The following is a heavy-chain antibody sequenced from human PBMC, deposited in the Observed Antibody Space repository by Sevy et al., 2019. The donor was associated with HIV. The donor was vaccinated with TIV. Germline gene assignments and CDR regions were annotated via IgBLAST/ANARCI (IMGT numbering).Heavy chain of an antibody. CDR2: ISSSGSTI. D-gene: IGHD3-16*01. Sequence: GGSLRLSCAASGFTFSTYEMNWVRQAPGKGLEWVSYISSSGSTIYYADSVKGRFTISRGNAKNSLYLQMNSLRAEDTAVYYCARGEWGGVNYWGQGTLVTVSS. V-gene: IGHV3-48*03. CDR1: GFTFSTYE. CDR3: ARGEWGGVNY. J-gene: IGHJ4*02.